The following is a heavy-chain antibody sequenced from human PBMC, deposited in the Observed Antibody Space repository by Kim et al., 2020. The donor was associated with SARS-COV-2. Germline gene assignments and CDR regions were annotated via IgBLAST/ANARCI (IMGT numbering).Heavy chain of an antibody. D-gene: IGHD2-15*01. CDR2: IIPIFGTA. V-gene: IGHV1-69*13. Sequence: SVKVSCKASGGTFSSYAISWVRQAPGQGLEWMGGIIPIFGTANYAQKFQGRVTITADESTSTAYMELSSLRSEDTAVYYCARDGGVVVAATPEGGDWFDPWGQGTLVTVSS. CDR3: ARDGGVVVAATPEGGDWFDP. J-gene: IGHJ5*02. CDR1: GGTFSSYA.